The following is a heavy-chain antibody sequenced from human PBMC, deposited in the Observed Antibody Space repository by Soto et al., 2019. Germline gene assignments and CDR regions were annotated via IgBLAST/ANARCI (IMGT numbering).Heavy chain of an antibody. D-gene: IGHD3-22*01. J-gene: IGHJ3*02. CDR3: ARASDYYDRRAFDI. CDR1: GGSFSGYY. Sequence: SETLSLTCAVYGGSFSGYYWSWIRQPPGKGLEWIGEINHSGSTNYNPSLKSRVTISVDTSKNQFSLKLSSVTAADTAVYYRARASDYYDRRAFDIWGQGTMVTVSS. CDR2: INHSGST. V-gene: IGHV4-34*01.